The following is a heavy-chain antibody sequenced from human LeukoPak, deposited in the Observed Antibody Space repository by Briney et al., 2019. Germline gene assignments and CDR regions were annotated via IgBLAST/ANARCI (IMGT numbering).Heavy chain of an antibody. Sequence: PGGSLRLSCAASGFTFSSYAMSWVRQAPGKGLEWVSAISGSGGSTYYADSVKGRFTISRDNAKNSLYLQMNSLRDEDTAVYYCARDAVVVAATFLGSFDYWGQGTLVTVSS. CDR1: GFTFSSYA. V-gene: IGHV3-23*01. CDR2: ISGSGGST. CDR3: ARDAVVVAATFLGSFDY. D-gene: IGHD2-15*01. J-gene: IGHJ4*02.